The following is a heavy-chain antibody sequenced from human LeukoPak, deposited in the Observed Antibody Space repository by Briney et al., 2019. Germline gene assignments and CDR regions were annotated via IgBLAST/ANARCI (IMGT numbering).Heavy chain of an antibody. V-gene: IGHV5-51*01. Sequence: GESLKISCKGSGYKFTNYWIGWVRQMPGKGLEWMGIIYPGDSDTRYSPSFRGQVTISADKSISTAYLQWSSLKASDTAMYYCARLVKVRGYYFDYWGQGTLVTVSS. CDR3: ARLVKVRGYYFDY. D-gene: IGHD3-10*01. J-gene: IGHJ4*02. CDR2: IYPGDSDT. CDR1: GYKFTNYW.